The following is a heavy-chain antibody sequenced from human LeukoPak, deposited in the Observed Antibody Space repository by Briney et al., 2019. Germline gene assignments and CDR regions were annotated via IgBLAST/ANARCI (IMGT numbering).Heavy chain of an antibody. CDR2: ISGSGGST. J-gene: IGHJ4*02. CDR3: AKDGDYYDSGGYSSFFDY. Sequence: GGSLRLSCAASGFIFSSYAMSWVRQAPGKGLEGVSAISGSGGSTYYADSVKGRFTISRDDSKNTLSLQMTSLRAEDTAIYYCAKDGDYYDSGGYSSFFDYWGQGTLVTVSS. CDR1: GFIFSSYA. D-gene: IGHD3-22*01. V-gene: IGHV3-23*01.